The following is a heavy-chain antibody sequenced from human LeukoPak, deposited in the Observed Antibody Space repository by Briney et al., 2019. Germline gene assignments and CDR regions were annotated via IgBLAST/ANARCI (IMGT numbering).Heavy chain of an antibody. J-gene: IGHJ6*04. CDR1: GYTFTSYD. Sequence: GASVKVSCKASGYTFTSYDINWVRQATGQGLEWMGWMNPNSGNTGYAQKFQGRVTITRNTSISTAYMELSSLRSEDTAVYYCALNWNYHQGGFDPWGKGTTVTVSS. CDR3: ALNWNYHQGGFDP. D-gene: IGHD1-7*01. V-gene: IGHV1-8*03. CDR2: MNPNSGNT.